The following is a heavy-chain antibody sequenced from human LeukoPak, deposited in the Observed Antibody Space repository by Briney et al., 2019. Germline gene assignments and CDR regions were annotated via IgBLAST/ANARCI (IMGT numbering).Heavy chain of an antibody. V-gene: IGHV1-46*01. D-gene: IGHD2-15*01. CDR3: ASGDCSGSSCYSIIDY. Sequence: GFSETVSCKASGYTFPSYYMHWVGQAPGRGLEWMGVVKPSGGSTSYAQKFQGRRIMTRDTSTSTVYMELSSLRSEDTAVYYCASGDCSGSSCYSIIDYWGQGTLVTVSP. CDR1: GYTFPSYY. CDR2: VKPSGGST. J-gene: IGHJ4*02.